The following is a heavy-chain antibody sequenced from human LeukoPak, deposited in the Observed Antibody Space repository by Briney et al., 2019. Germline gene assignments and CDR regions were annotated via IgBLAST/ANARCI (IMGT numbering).Heavy chain of an antibody. D-gene: IGHD1-26*01. CDR1: GGSISSYY. CDR3: ARVVKIVGATSYYFDY. CDR2: IYYSGST. V-gene: IGHV4-59*01. Sequence: SETLSLTCTASGGSISSYYWSWIRQPPGKGLEWIGYIYYSGSTNYSPSLKSRVTISVDTSKNQFSLKLSSVTAADTAVYYCARVVKIVGATSYYFDYWGQGTLVTVSS. J-gene: IGHJ4*02.